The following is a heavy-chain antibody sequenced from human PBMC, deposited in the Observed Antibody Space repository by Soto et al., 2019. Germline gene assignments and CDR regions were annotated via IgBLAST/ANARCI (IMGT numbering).Heavy chain of an antibody. J-gene: IGHJ3*02. CDR1: GDSISSSGSS. CDR2: TYHSGST. D-gene: IGHD3-22*01. Sequence: HLQLQESGSGLVKPSQTLSLTCDVSGDSISSSGSSWNWIRQPPGKALEWIGFTYHSGSTYYNPSLESRVTISVDRSKNQFSLKLKSVTAADRAVYYCAASLSTQYYDSSGYYPDFDIWGQGIMVTVS. CDR3: AASLSTQYYDSSGYYPDFDI. V-gene: IGHV4-30-2*01.